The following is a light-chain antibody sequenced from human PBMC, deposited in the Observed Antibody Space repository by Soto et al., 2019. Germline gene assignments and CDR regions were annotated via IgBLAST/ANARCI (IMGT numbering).Light chain of an antibody. Sequence: AIRMTQSPSSFSASTGDRVTITCRASQGISSYLAWYQQKPGKAPKLLIYAASTLQSGVPSRFSGSGSGTDFTLTISCLQSEDFATYYCQQYYNWPPITFGQGTRLEIK. CDR2: AAS. CDR1: QGISSY. CDR3: QQYYNWPPIT. V-gene: IGKV1-8*01. J-gene: IGKJ5*01.